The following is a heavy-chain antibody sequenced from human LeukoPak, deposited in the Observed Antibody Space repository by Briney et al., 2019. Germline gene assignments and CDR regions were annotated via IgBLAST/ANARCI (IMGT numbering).Heavy chain of an antibody. J-gene: IGHJ3*02. D-gene: IGHD5-12*01. CDR3: ATVLRGGNTGFAFAI. Sequence: AGSLRLSGAASAFTISNNFMTWVRQASGKGREGGSMIYPRGTTYSADSVKGRFTISRDDSRNTLYLQLNSLSPDDTALYFCATVLRGGNTGFAFAIWGQGTMVTVSS. V-gene: IGHV3-66*02. CDR2: IYPRGTT. CDR1: AFTISNNF.